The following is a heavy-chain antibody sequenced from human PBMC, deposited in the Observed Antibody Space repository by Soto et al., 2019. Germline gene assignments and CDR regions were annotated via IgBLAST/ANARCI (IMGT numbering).Heavy chain of an antibody. CDR1: GFTFSSYA. J-gene: IGHJ5*02. CDR3: AKREATISTGPAPLNWFGP. D-gene: IGHD5-12*01. V-gene: IGHV3-23*01. CDR2: ISGGGGST. Sequence: PGGSLRLSCAASGFTFSSYAMSWVRRAPGKGLEWVSLISGGGGSTYYADSVKGRFTIFRENSNNTLFLQMNSLRADDTAVYYCAKREATISTGPAPLNWFGPWGQGTLVTVAS.